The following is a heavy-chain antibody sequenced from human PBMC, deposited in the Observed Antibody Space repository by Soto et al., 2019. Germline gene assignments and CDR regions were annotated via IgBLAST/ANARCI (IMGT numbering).Heavy chain of an antibody. Sequence: PSETLSLTCTVSGGSISSGDYYWSWIPEPPGKGLEWIGYIYYSGSTYYNPSLKSRVTISVDTSKNQFSLKLSSVGDADTAVYYCARDRRYWYYYDSRSAFDIWGQGTMVTVS. J-gene: IGHJ3*02. CDR1: GGSISSGDYY. CDR2: IYYSGST. CDR3: ARDRRYWYYYDSRSAFDI. V-gene: IGHV4-30-4*01. D-gene: IGHD3-22*01.